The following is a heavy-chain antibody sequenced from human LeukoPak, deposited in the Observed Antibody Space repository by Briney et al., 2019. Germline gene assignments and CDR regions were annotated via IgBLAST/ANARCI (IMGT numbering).Heavy chain of an antibody. CDR2: IYYSGST. V-gene: IGHV4-39*01. Sequence: SETLSLTCNVSGDSISRSSYYWGWNRQPPGTGLEWIGNIYYSGSTYCNPSLKSRVTISVDTSKNQFSPNMSSVTAADTAVYYCTRYYYYYYYMDVWGKGTTVTVSS. CDR1: GDSISRSSYY. J-gene: IGHJ6*03. CDR3: TRYYYYYYYMDV.